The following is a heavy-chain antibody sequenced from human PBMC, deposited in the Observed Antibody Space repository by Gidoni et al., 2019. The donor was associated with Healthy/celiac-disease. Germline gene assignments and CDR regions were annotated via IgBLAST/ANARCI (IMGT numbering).Heavy chain of an antibody. D-gene: IGHD3-22*01. CDR3: TTEPHYYDSSGYWQPEYYFDY. Sequence: EVQLVESGGGLVKPGGSLRLSCAASGFTFSNAWMSWVRQAPGKGLEWVGRIKSKTDGGTTYYAAPVKGRFTISRDDSKNTLYLQMNSLKTEDTAVYYCTTEPHYYDSSGYWQPEYYFDYWGQGTLVTVSS. V-gene: IGHV3-15*01. CDR2: IKSKTDGGTT. CDR1: GFTFSNAW. J-gene: IGHJ4*02.